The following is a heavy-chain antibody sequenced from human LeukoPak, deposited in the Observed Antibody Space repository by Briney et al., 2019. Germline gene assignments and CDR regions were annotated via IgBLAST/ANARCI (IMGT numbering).Heavy chain of an antibody. D-gene: IGHD2-2*01. CDR3: ARGVCTSTSCYAGDYGMDV. Sequence: SETLSLTCTVSGGSMSSYYWSWIRQPPRKGLEWIGYIYYSGYTNYNPSLKGRVTISLDTSKNQFSLKLSSVTAADTAVYYCARGVCTSTSCYAGDYGMDVWGQGTPVTVSS. J-gene: IGHJ6*02. V-gene: IGHV4-59*08. CDR1: GGSMSSYY. CDR2: IYYSGYT.